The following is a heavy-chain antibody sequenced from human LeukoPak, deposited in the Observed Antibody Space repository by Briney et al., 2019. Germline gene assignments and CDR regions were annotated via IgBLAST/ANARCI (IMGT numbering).Heavy chain of an antibody. CDR3: AKDPTIGVLPSD. Sequence: SGRSLRLSCAASGFTFSSYGMHWVRQAPGKGLEWVAVISYDGSNKYYADSVKGRFTISRDNSKNTLYLQMNSLRAEDTAVYYCAKDPTIGVLPSDWGQGTLVTVSS. CDR1: GFTFSSYG. D-gene: IGHD2-2*01. J-gene: IGHJ4*02. V-gene: IGHV3-30*18. CDR2: ISYDGSNK.